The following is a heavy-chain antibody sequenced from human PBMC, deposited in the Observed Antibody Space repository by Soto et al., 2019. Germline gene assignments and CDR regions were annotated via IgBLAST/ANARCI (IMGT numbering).Heavy chain of an antibody. D-gene: IGHD2-2*01. CDR1: GGSISSGGYY. CDR3: ARDRRCSSTSCYERDYYYYGMDV. J-gene: IGHJ6*02. Sequence: SDTLSLTCTVSGGSISSGGYYWSWIRQHPGKGLDWIGYIYYSGSTYYNPSLKSRVTISVDTSKNQFSLKLSSVTAADTAVYYCARDRRCSSTSCYERDYYYYGMDVWGQGTTVTVSS. V-gene: IGHV4-31*03. CDR2: IYYSGST.